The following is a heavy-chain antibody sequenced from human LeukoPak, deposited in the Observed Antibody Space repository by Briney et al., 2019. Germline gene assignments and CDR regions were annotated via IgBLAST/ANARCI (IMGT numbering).Heavy chain of an antibody. J-gene: IGHJ4*02. V-gene: IGHV5-51*01. Sequence: GESLKISCKGSGYSFTSYWIGWGRQMPGKGLECMGIIYPGDSDTRYSPSFQGQVTISADKSTSTAYLQWSSLKASDTAMYSCATWESLGYYFDCWGQGTLVTVSS. D-gene: IGHD1-26*01. CDR3: ATWESLGYYFDC. CDR2: IYPGDSDT. CDR1: GYSFTSYW.